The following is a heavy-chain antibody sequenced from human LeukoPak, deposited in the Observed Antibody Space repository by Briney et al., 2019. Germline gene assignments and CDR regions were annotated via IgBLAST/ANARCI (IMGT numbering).Heavy chain of an antibody. J-gene: IGHJ4*02. Sequence: PGGSLRLSCAASGFTFSSYGMHWVRQAPGKGLEWVAVIWCDGSNKYYADSVKGRFTISRDNSKNTLYLQMNSLRAEDTAVYYCARDYYDSSGYYYNDYWGQGTLVTVSS. V-gene: IGHV3-33*01. D-gene: IGHD3-22*01. CDR3: ARDYYDSSGYYYNDY. CDR2: IWCDGSNK. CDR1: GFTFSSYG.